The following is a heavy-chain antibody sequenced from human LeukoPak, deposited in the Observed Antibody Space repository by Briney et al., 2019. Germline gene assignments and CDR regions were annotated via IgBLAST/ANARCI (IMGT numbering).Heavy chain of an antibody. CDR1: GASISSYY. J-gene: IGHJ6*02. CDR3: ARGVAAAGTWHYYYYGMDV. CDR2: IHYSGST. V-gene: IGHV4-59*01. Sequence: SETLSLTCTVSGASISSYYWSWIRQPPGRGLEWIGFIHYSGSTNYNPSLKSRVTISIDTSKNQFSLQVSSVTAADTAVYYCARGVAAAGTWHYYYYGMDVWGQGTTVTVSS. D-gene: IGHD6-13*01.